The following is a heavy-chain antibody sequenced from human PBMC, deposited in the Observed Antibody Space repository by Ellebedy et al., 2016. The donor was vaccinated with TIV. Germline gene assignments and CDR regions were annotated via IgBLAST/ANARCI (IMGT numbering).Heavy chain of an antibody. CDR1: GFTFSSYG. D-gene: IGHD6-19*01. CDR2: IWSDGSNK. J-gene: IGHJ2*01. V-gene: IGHV3-33*08. Sequence: GESLKISCAASGFTFSSYGMHWVRQAPGKGLEWVAVIWSDGSNKYYADSVKGRFTISRDNSKNTLYLQMNSLRAEDTAVYYCAREKLGFEEQWLPTRLDWYFDLWGRGTLVTVSS. CDR3: AREKLGFEEQWLPTRLDWYFDL.